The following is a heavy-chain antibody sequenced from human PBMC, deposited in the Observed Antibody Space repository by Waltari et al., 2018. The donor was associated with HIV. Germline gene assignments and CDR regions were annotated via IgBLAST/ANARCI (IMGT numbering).Heavy chain of an antibody. D-gene: IGHD6-13*01. Sequence: QVQLQESGPGLVKPSQTLSLTCTVSGGSISSGDYYWSWIRQPPGKGLEWIGYIYYSGSTYYNPSLKSRVTISVDTSKNQFSLKLSSVTAADTAVYYCARDPHIAAADPYWYFDLWGRGTLVTVSS. J-gene: IGHJ2*01. CDR3: ARDPHIAAADPYWYFDL. CDR2: IYYSGST. CDR1: GGSISSGDYY. V-gene: IGHV4-30-4*01.